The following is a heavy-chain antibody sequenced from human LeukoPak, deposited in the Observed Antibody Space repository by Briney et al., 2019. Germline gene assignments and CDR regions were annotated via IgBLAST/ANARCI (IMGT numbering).Heavy chain of an antibody. CDR3: ATNPYYDSSGYMRY. V-gene: IGHV1-18*01. Sequence: ASVKVSCKASGYTFTSYGISWVRQAPGQGLEWMGWIGAYNGNTNYAQKLQGRVTMTTDTSTSTAYMELRSLRSDDTAVYYCATNPYYDSSGYMRYWGQGTLVTVSS. J-gene: IGHJ4*02. D-gene: IGHD3-22*01. CDR1: GYTFTSYG. CDR2: IGAYNGNT.